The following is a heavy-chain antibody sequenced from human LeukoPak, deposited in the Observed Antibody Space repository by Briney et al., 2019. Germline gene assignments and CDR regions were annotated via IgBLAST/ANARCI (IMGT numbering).Heavy chain of an antibody. J-gene: IGHJ4*02. Sequence: PGRSLRLSCAASGFXFNTYGMHWVRQAQGKGLEWVACIWYDGSNENYADSVKGRFTISRDNSRNTLYLQMNSLRGEDTAVYYCARGGLTIAEATTSWYLDYWGQGTLVTVSS. CDR1: GFXFNTYG. V-gene: IGHV3-33*01. D-gene: IGHD1-26*01. CDR3: ARGGLTIAEATTSWYLDY. CDR2: IWYDGSNE.